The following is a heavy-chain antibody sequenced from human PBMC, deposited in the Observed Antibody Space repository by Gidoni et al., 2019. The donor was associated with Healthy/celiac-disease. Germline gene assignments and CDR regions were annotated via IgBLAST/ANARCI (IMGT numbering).Heavy chain of an antibody. CDR1: GGSFSGYY. D-gene: IGHD6-13*01. J-gene: IGHJ4*02. CDR3: ARGRAGYSSSWYGDDY. Sequence: QVQLQQWGAGLLKPSETLSLTCAVYGGSFSGYYWSWIRQPPGKGLEWIGEINQSGSTNYNPSLKSRVTISVDTSKNQFSLKLSSVTAADTAVYYCARGRAGYSSSWYGDDYWGQGTLVTVSS. V-gene: IGHV4-34*01. CDR2: INQSGST.